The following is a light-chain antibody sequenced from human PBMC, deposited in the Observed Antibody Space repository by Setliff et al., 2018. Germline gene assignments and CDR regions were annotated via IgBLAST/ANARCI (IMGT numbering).Light chain of an antibody. CDR3: SSYTSSSTL. Sequence: QSALTQPAPVSGSPGQSITISCTGTSSDVGGYDFVYWYQQHPGKAPKLMIFDVLNRPSGVSDRFSGSKSGNTASLTITGLQAEDEADYYCSSYTSSSTLFGTGTKVTVL. J-gene: IGLJ1*01. CDR2: DVL. V-gene: IGLV2-14*03. CDR1: SSDVGGYDF.